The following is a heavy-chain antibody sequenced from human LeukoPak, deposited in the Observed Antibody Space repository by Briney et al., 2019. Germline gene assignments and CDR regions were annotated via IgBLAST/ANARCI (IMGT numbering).Heavy chain of an antibody. CDR1: GFSHTTSGVG. D-gene: IGHD3-3*02. Sequence: ESGPTLVKPTQTLTLTCTFSGFSHTTSGVGVNWIRQPPGKALVWLALIYWDDDIRYSSSLKSRLTITKDTSKNQVILTMTNMDPVDTATYYCAHNSRIFGVVHSDYYMDVWGKGTTVTVSS. J-gene: IGHJ6*03. CDR2: IYWDDDI. CDR3: AHNSRIFGVVHSDYYMDV. V-gene: IGHV2-5*02.